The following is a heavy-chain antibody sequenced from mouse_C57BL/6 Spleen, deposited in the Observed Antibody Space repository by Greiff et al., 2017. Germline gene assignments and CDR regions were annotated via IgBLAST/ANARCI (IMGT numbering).Heavy chain of an antibody. Sequence: LVESGAELVRPGASVTLSCKASGYTFTDYEMHWVKQTPVHGLEWIGAIDPETGGTAYNQKFKGKAILTADKSSSTAYMELRSLTSEDSAVYYCTRWSNSPRYFDYWGQGTTLTVSS. V-gene: IGHV1-15*01. CDR3: TRWSNSPRYFDY. D-gene: IGHD2-5*01. CDR1: GYTFTDYE. J-gene: IGHJ2*01. CDR2: IDPETGGT.